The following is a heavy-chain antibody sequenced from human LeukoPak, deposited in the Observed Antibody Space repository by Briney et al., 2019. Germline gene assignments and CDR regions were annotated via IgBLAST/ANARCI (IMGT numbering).Heavy chain of an antibody. D-gene: IGHD4-11*01. CDR1: GFTFSSYG. CDR2: IWYDGSNK. CDR3: ARDLSVTTSWFDP. V-gene: IGHV3-33*01. Sequence: GRSLRLSCAASGFTFSSYGTHWVRQAPGKGLEGVAVIWYDGSNKYYADSVKGRFTISRDNSKNTLYLQMNSLRAEDTAVYYCARDLSVTTSWFDPWGQGTLVTVSS. J-gene: IGHJ5*02.